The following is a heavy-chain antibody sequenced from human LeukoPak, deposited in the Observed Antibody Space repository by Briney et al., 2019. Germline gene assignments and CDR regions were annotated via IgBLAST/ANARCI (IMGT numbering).Heavy chain of an antibody. V-gene: IGHV4-38-2*02. D-gene: IGHD2-2*01. CDR2: IYHSGST. Sequence: SETLSLTCTVSGYSISSGYYWGWIRQPPGKGLEWIGSIYHSGSTYYNPSLKSRVTISVDTSKNQFSLKLSSVTAADTAVYYCARDPGDCSSTSCYGYYYYYYMDVWGKGTTVTVSS. CDR1: GYSISSGYY. J-gene: IGHJ6*03. CDR3: ARDPGDCSSTSCYGYYYYYYMDV.